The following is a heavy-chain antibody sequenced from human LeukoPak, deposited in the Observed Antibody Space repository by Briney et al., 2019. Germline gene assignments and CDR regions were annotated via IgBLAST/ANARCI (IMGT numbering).Heavy chain of an antibody. Sequence: SSQTLSLTCTVSGGSISSDDSYWSWIRQPPGKGLEWIGYISYSGSTYYNPSLNSQVTISVEMSRKQFSLNLSSVTAADTAVYFCARDRRYNFWSGYYRTNYYMDVWGKGTTVTVSS. D-gene: IGHD3-3*01. V-gene: IGHV4-30-4*08. CDR1: GGSISSDDSY. CDR3: ARDRRYNFWSGYYRTNYYMDV. CDR2: ISYSGST. J-gene: IGHJ6*03.